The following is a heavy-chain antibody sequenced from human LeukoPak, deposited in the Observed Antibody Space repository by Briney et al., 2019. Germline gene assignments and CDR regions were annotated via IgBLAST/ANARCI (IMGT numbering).Heavy chain of an antibody. V-gene: IGHV3-7*03. CDR2: IKQDGSEK. CDR1: GFTFSSYW. Sequence: GGSLRLSCAASGFTFSSYWMSWVRQAPGKGLEWVANIKQDGSEKYYVDSVKGRFTISRDNSRNTLYLQMNSLRAEDTAVYYCARALNGFDIWGPGTLVTVSS. CDR3: ARALNGFDI. J-gene: IGHJ3*02.